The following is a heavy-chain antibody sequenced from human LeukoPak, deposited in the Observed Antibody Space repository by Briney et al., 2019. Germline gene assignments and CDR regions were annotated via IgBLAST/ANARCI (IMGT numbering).Heavy chain of an antibody. Sequence: GGSLRLSCAASGFSFSSYAMSWVRQAPGKGLEWVSSISGSGDNTYYAESVKGRFTISRVNSKNTLFLQMNSLRAEDTAVFHCAKRSGYTTGWFFDFWGQGTLVTVSS. CDR2: ISGSGDNT. CDR3: AKRSGYTTGWFFDF. V-gene: IGHV3-23*01. J-gene: IGHJ4*02. D-gene: IGHD6-19*01. CDR1: GFSFSSYA.